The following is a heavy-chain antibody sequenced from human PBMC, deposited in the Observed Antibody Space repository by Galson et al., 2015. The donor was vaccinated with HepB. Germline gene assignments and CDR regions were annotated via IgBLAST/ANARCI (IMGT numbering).Heavy chain of an antibody. CDR3: ARSNQADSLAVDIQN. D-gene: IGHD1-14*01. V-gene: IGHV3-11*06. CDR1: GFAFSDYY. CDR2: ISNTASYA. J-gene: IGHJ1*01. Sequence: SLRLSCAASGFAFSDYYMTWFRQAPGKGLECVSYISNTASYAKYADSVRGRFTISRDNAKKSLYLQMNSLRVEDTAVYYCARSNQADSLAVDIQNWGHGALVTGPS.